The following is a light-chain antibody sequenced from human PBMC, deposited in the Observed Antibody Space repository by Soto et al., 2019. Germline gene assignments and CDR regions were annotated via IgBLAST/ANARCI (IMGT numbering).Light chain of an antibody. J-gene: IGKJ1*01. CDR3: QQYNSYSWT. V-gene: IGKV1-5*01. Sequence: DIQMTQSPSTLSASVGDRVTITCRASQSISSWLAWYQQKPGKAPKLLIYDASSLESGVPSRFSGSGSGTEFNLTISRLQPDDFATYYCQQYNSYSWTFGQGTKGEIK. CDR2: DAS. CDR1: QSISSW.